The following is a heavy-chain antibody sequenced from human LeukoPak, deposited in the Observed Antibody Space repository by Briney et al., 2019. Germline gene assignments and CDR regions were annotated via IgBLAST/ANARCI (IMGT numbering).Heavy chain of an antibody. V-gene: IGHV3-23*01. CDR1: GFTFSSYA. J-gene: IGHJ4*02. CDR3: ANEIRPNDY. CDR2: ISISGGRT. D-gene: IGHD4-17*01. Sequence: PGGSLRLPCAASGFTFSSYAMSWVRQAPGKGLEWIPAISISGGRTYYADSVKGRFSISRDNSKNTVYLQMNRLRGDDTAVYYCANEIRPNDYWGQGTLVTVSS.